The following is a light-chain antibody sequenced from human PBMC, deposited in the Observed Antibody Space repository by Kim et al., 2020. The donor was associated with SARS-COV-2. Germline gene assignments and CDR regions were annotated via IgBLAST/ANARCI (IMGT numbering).Light chain of an antibody. CDR1: QGIRSY. CDR2: AAS. Sequence: IQLTQSPSSLSASVGDRVTITCRASQGIRSYLAWLQQKPGEAPKLLIYAASTLQTGVPSRFSGSGSGTDFTLTISSLQPEDFATYFCQQLNSYPLTFGGGTKLEIK. CDR3: QQLNSYPLT. J-gene: IGKJ4*01. V-gene: IGKV1-9*01.